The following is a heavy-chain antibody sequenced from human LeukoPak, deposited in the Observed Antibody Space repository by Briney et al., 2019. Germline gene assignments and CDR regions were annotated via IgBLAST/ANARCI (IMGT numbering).Heavy chain of an antibody. CDR1: GFTFSSYA. V-gene: IGHV3-23*01. D-gene: IGHD6-13*01. J-gene: IGHJ3*02. CDR2: ISGSGGST. Sequence: PGGSLRLSCAASGFTFSSYAMRWVRQAPGKGLEWVSAISGSGGSTYYADSVKGRFTISRDNSKNTLYLQMNSLRAEDTAVYYCAKGYSGSWYRDAFDIWGQGTMVTVSS. CDR3: AKGYSGSWYRDAFDI.